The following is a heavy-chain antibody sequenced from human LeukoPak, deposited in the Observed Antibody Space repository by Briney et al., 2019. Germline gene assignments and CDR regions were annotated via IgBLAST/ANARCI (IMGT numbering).Heavy chain of an antibody. J-gene: IGHJ4*02. V-gene: IGHV3-33*01. CDR1: GFTFSSYG. CDR3: ARVNYYYDSSGFAY. CDR2: IWYDGSNK. D-gene: IGHD3-22*01. Sequence: GGSLRLSCAASGFTFSSYGMHWVRQAPGKGLEGVAVIWYDGSNKYYADSVTRRFTISRDHSKNTLYLQMNSLRAEDTAVYYCARVNYYYDSSGFAYWGQGTLVTVSS.